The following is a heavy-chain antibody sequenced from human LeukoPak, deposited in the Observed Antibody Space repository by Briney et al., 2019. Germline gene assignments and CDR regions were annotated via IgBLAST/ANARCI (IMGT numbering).Heavy chain of an antibody. CDR2: FDPEDGET. CDR3: ATVLYDYAWGNPEGYFDY. CDR1: GYTLTELS. V-gene: IGHV1-24*01. D-gene: IGHD3-16*01. Sequence: ASVKVSCKVSGYTLTELSMHWVRQAPGKGLEWMGGFDPEDGETIYAQKFQGRVTMTEDTSTDTAYMELSSLRSEDTAVYYCATVLYDYAWGNPEGYFDYWGQGTLVTVSS. J-gene: IGHJ4*02.